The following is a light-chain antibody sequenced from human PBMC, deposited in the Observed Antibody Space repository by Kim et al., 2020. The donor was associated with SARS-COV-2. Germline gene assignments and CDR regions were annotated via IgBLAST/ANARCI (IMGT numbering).Light chain of an antibody. CDR2: GAS. V-gene: IGKV3-15*01. CDR1: QSVTSN. Sequence: VSPGESAPLSCRASQSVTSNLAWYQQKPGQAPRLLIYGASIRATGIPDRFSGSGSGTEFTLTISSLQSEDFALYYCQQYNRWPPYIFGQGTKLEI. CDR3: QQYNRWPPYI. J-gene: IGKJ2*01.